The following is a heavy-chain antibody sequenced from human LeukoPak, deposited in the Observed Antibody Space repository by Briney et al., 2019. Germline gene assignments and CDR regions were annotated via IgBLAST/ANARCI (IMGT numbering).Heavy chain of an antibody. Sequence: PGGSLRLSCAASGFTFSSYEMNWVRQAPGKGLEWVSYISSSGSTIYYADSVKGRFTISRDNSKNTLYLQMGSLRAEDMAVYYCARDDARYDFWSGYYVYWGQGTLVTVSS. J-gene: IGHJ4*02. CDR2: ISSSGSTI. CDR1: GFTFSSYE. D-gene: IGHD3-3*01. CDR3: ARDDARYDFWSGYYVY. V-gene: IGHV3-48*03.